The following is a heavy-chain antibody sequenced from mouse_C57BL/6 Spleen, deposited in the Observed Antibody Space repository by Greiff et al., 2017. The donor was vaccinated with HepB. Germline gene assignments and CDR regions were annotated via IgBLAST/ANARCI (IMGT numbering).Heavy chain of an antibody. Sequence: EVQVVESGGGLVKPGGSLKLSCAASGFTFSSYAMSWVRQTPEKRLEWVATISDGGSYTYYPDNVKGRFTISRDNAKNNLYLQMSHLKSEDTAMYYCAREGYDYDRGYYAMDYWGQGTSVTVSS. CDR1: GFTFSSYA. J-gene: IGHJ4*01. V-gene: IGHV5-4*01. CDR2: ISDGGSYT. CDR3: AREGYDYDRGYYAMDY. D-gene: IGHD2-4*01.